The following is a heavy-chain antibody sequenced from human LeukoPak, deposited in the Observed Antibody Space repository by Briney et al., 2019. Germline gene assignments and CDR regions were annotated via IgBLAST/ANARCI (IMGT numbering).Heavy chain of an antibody. D-gene: IGHD6-19*01. CDR1: GFTFSSYA. CDR2: ISGSGGST. CDR3: AKDTYSSGWYVRGLFDY. Sequence: GGSLRLSCAASGFTFSSYAMSWVRQAPGKGLEWVSAISGSGGSTYYADSVKGRFTISRDNSKNTLYPQMNSLRAEDTAVYYCAKDTYSSGWYVRGLFDYWGQGTLVTVSS. V-gene: IGHV3-23*01. J-gene: IGHJ4*02.